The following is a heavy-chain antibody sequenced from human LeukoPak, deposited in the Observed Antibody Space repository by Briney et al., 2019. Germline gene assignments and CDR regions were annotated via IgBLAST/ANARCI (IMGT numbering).Heavy chain of an antibody. V-gene: IGHV4-39*07. CDR2: IYYSGST. J-gene: IGHJ4*02. CDR3: ASNTGTVFDY. Sequence: SETLSLTCTVSGGSISSSSYYWGWIRQPPGKGLEWIGSIYYSGSTYYNPSLKSRVTISVDTSKHQFSLKLTSVTAADTAVYYCASNTGTVFDYWGQGALVTVSS. D-gene: IGHD7-27*01. CDR1: GGSISSSSYY.